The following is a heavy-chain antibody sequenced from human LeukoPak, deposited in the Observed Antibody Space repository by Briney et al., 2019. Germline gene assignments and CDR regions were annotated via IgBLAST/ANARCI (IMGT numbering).Heavy chain of an antibody. CDR1: GYTFTGYY. J-gene: IGHJ4*02. CDR2: INPNSGGT. Sequence: ASVTVSCKASGYTFTGYYIHWVRQAPGQGLEWMGWINPNSGGTNYAQKFQGRVTMTRDTSISTAYMELSRLRSDDTAVYYCAILVVAAFTDYWGQGTLVTVSS. V-gene: IGHV1-2*02. D-gene: IGHD2-15*01. CDR3: AILVVAAFTDY.